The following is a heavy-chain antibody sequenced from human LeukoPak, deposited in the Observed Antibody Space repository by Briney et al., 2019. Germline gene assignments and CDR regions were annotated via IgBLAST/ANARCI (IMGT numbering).Heavy chain of an antibody. Sequence: PGGSLRLSCAAPGFTFSSYGMHWVRQAPGKGLEWVAVIWYDGSNKYYADSVKGRFTISRDNSKNTLYLQMSSLRAEDTAVYYCARDKDYYGSGSFYNWFDPWGQGTLVTVSS. J-gene: IGHJ5*02. CDR3: ARDKDYYGSGSFYNWFDP. D-gene: IGHD3-10*01. V-gene: IGHV3-33*01. CDR2: IWYDGSNK. CDR1: GFTFSSYG.